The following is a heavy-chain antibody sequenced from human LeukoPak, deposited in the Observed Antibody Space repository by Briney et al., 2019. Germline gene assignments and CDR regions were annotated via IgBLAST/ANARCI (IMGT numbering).Heavy chain of an antibody. Sequence: ASVKVSCEASGGTFSSYAISWVRQAPGQGLEWMGGIIPIFGTANYAQKFQGRVTITADESTSTAYMELSSLRSEDTAVYYCARGPTYYYDSSGYPAGAFDIWGQGTMVTVSS. V-gene: IGHV1-69*13. CDR2: IIPIFGTA. CDR1: GGTFSSYA. J-gene: IGHJ3*02. CDR3: ARGPTYYYDSSGYPAGAFDI. D-gene: IGHD3-22*01.